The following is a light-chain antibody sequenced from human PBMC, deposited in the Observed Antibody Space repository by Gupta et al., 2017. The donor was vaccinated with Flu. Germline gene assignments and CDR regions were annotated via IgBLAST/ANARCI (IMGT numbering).Light chain of an antibody. Sequence: ITISCTGTNSDVGGYNLVSWYQHYPGKAPKLIIYDVTKRPSGIALRFSGSKPGNTASLTISGLQADDEAYYYCCSFAGAYSLYVFGTGTKVTVL. CDR1: NSDVGGYNL. CDR2: DVT. CDR3: CSFAGAYSLYV. J-gene: IGLJ1*01. V-gene: IGLV2-23*02.